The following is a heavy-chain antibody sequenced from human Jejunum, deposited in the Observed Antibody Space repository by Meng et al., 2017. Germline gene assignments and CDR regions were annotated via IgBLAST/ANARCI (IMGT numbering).Heavy chain of an antibody. J-gene: IGHJ5*02. Sequence: VGHQGAGRGMPRPSVNLSRTCAGSGFTSSSNYWTWVPHPPGKKLEWIGYPTYSGSSNYNTFHKTRVMISHASSKTQFFLHISSVTAANTADYYWGRSIRGAAPGFLHRFDPWGQGTLVTVSS. D-gene: IGHD6-13*01. CDR2: PTYSGSS. V-gene: IGHV4-59*01. CDR3: GRSIRGAAPGFLHRFDP. CDR1: GFTSSSNY.